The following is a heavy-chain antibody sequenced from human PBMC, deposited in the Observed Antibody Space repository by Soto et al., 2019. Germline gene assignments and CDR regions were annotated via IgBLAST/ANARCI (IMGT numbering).Heavy chain of an antibody. J-gene: IGHJ4*02. CDR2: IWYDGSST. CDR3: AKHWGRYGDGLVY. V-gene: IGHV3-33*06. Sequence: PGGSLRLSCAASGFTFSSYGMHWVRQAPGKGLEWVAVIWYDGSSTYYADSVKGRFTISRDNSKNTLYLQMSSLRAEDTAVYYCAKHWGRYGDGLVYWGQGTLVTVSS. D-gene: IGHD4-17*01. CDR1: GFTFSSYG.